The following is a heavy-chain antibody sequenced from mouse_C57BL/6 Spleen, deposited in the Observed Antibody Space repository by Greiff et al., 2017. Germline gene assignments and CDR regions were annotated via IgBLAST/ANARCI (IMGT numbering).Heavy chain of an antibody. CDR2: IYPGDGDT. V-gene: IGHV1-80*01. D-gene: IGHD1-1*01. CDR3: ARKGYYGSDYFDY. CDR1: GYAFSSYW. J-gene: IGHJ2*01. Sequence: QVQLQQSGAELVKPGASVKISCKASGYAFSSYWMNWVKQRPGKGLEWIGQIYPGDGDTNYNGKFKGKATLTADKSSSTAYMQLSSLTSEDSAVYFCARKGYYGSDYFDYWGQGTTLTVAS.